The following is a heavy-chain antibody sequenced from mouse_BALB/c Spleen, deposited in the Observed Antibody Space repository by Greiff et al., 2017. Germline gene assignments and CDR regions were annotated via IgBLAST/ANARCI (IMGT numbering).Heavy chain of an antibody. Sequence: DVHLVESGGGLVQPGGSRKLSCAASGFTFSSFGMHWVRQAPEKGLEWVAYISSGSSTIYYADTVKGRFTISRDNPKNTLFLQMTSLRSEDTAMYYCARDPFAYWGQGTLVTVSA. CDR2: ISSGSSTI. V-gene: IGHV5-17*02. CDR3: ARDPFAY. CDR1: GFTFSSFG. J-gene: IGHJ3*01.